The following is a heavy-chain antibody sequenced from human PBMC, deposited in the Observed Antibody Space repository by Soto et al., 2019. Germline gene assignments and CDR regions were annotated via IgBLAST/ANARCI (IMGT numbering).Heavy chain of an antibody. CDR3: ARSGAYCGGDCYSDFDY. CDR2: IYYSGGT. CDR1: GGSISSYY. Sequence: SETLSLTCTVSGGSISSYYWSWIRQPPGKGLEWIGYIYYSGGTNYNPSLKSRVPISVATSKNQFSLKLSSVTAADTAVYYCARSGAYCGGDCYSDFDYWGQGTLVTVSS. J-gene: IGHJ4*02. D-gene: IGHD2-21*02. V-gene: IGHV4-59*01.